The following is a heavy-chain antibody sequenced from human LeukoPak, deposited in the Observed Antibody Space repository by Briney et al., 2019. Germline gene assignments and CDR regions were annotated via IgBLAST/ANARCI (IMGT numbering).Heavy chain of an antibody. D-gene: IGHD3-22*01. CDR3: ARLLDNDSSGDPDTFDM. J-gene: IGHJ3*02. Sequence: SPTLSLTCTVSDASMNSHYWSWIRQPPGKGLEWIGFVYYSGRTKYNPSLQSRVTISVQTSENNFSLNLTSVTATDTAVYYCARLLDNDSSGDPDTFDMWGQGTVVIVSS. CDR1: DASMNSHY. V-gene: IGHV4-59*11. CDR2: VYYSGRT.